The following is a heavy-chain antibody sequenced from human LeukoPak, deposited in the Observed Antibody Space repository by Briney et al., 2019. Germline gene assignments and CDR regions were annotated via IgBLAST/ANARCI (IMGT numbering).Heavy chain of an antibody. Sequence: GESLKISCKGSGYSFTNHWIGWVRQMPGKGLEWMGIIYPGDSDTRYSPSFQGQVTISVDKSISTAYLQWSSLKASDTAMYYCARRAPFVGDYVFDYWGQGTLVTVSS. V-gene: IGHV5-51*01. CDR2: IYPGDSDT. CDR1: GYSFTNHW. D-gene: IGHD4-17*01. CDR3: ARRAPFVGDYVFDY. J-gene: IGHJ4*02.